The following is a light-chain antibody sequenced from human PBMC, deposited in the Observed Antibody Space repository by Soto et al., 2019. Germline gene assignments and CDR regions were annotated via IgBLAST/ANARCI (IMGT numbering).Light chain of an antibody. CDR1: ISDVGGHNY. V-gene: IGLV2-11*01. J-gene: IGLJ1*01. CDR2: SVS. CDR3: CSYAGSYTYV. Sequence: SVLGQPGSVSASPGQSNPISCTGTISDVGGHNYVSWYQQYPGKAPKLLLSSVSKRPSGVPDRFSGSKSGNTASLTISGLQAEDEADYYCCSYAGSYTYVFGTGTKVTV.